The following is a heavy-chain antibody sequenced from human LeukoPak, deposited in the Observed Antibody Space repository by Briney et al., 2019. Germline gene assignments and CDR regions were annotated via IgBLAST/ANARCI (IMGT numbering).Heavy chain of an antibody. J-gene: IGHJ4*02. CDR1: GFTFSSYW. D-gene: IGHD3-22*01. Sequence: ESLRLSCAASGFTFSSYWMSWVRQAPGKGLEWVANIKQDGSEKYYVDSVKGRFTISRDNAKNSLYLQMNSLRAEDTAVYYCASGYYNSNFDYWGQGTLVTVSS. CDR3: ASGYYNSNFDY. CDR2: IKQDGSEK. V-gene: IGHV3-7*01.